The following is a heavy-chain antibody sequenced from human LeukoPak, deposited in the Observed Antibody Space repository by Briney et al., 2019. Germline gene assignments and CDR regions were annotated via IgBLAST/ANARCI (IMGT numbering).Heavy chain of an antibody. V-gene: IGHV1-69*13. CDR3: ASSGGWYNWFDP. CDR1: GGTFSSYA. Sequence: SVKVSCKASGGTFSSYAISWVRQAPGQGLEWMGGIIPIFGTANYAQKFQGRVTITADESTSTAYMELSSLRSEDTAVYYCASSGGWYNWFDPWGQGPLVTVSS. J-gene: IGHJ5*02. D-gene: IGHD6-19*01. CDR2: IIPIFGTA.